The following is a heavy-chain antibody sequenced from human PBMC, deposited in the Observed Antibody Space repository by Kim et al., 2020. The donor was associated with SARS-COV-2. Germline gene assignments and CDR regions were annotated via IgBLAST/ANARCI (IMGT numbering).Heavy chain of an antibody. J-gene: IGHJ4*02. D-gene: IGHD5-12*01. V-gene: IGHV4-59*01. CDR3: ARNRDGYNFIDY. Sequence: TYKPTLKSRVTISVDTSKNQFSLKLSSVTAADTAVYYCARNRDGYNFIDYWGQGTLVTVSS.